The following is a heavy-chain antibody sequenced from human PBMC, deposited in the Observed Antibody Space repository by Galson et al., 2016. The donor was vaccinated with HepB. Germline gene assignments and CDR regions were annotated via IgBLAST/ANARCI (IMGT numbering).Heavy chain of an antibody. CDR2: GYGGGGGP. Sequence: LRLSCAASGFTFSSYAMTWVRQAPGKGLEWVSAGYGGGGGPHYADPVKGRFTMSRDISRNTLYLQMNSLRAEDTAVYYCARCERYGSGWYGKNDYWGQGTLVTVSS. J-gene: IGHJ4*02. CDR1: GFTFSSYA. CDR3: ARCERYGSGWYGKNDY. D-gene: IGHD6-13*01. V-gene: IGHV3-23*01.